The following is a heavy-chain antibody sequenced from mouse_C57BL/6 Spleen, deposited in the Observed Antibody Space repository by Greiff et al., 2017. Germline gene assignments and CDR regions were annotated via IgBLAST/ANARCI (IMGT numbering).Heavy chain of an antibody. Sequence: EVQVVESGGGLVKPGGSLKLSCAASGFTFSDYGMHWVRQAPEKGLEWVAYISSGSSTIYYADTVKGRFTISRDNAKNTLFLQMTRLRSEDTAMYYCARPYYSNYFAYWGQGTLVTVSA. V-gene: IGHV5-17*01. CDR1: GFTFSDYG. CDR2: ISSGSSTI. D-gene: IGHD2-5*01. J-gene: IGHJ3*01. CDR3: ARPYYSNYFAY.